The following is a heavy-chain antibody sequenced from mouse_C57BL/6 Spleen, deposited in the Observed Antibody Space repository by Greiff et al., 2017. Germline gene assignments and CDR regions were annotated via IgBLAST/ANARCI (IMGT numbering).Heavy chain of an antibody. CDR1: GYSFTDYN. Sequence: VHVKQSGPELVKPGASVKISCKASGYSFTDYNMNWVKQSNGKSLEWIGVINPNYGTTSYNQKFKGKATLTVDQSSSTAYMQLNSLTSEDSAVYYCAREDGSSPYYAMDYCGQGTSVTVSS. CDR3: AREDGSSPYYAMDY. D-gene: IGHD1-1*01. J-gene: IGHJ4*01. V-gene: IGHV1-39*01. CDR2: INPNYGTT.